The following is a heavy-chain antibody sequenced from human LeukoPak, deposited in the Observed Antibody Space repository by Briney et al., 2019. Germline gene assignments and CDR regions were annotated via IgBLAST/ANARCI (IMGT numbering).Heavy chain of an antibody. CDR1: GFTVSSNY. J-gene: IGHJ3*02. Sequence: GGSLRLSCAASGFTVSSNYMSWVRQAPGKGLELVSIIYSGGSTYYADSVKGRFTISRDNSKNTLYLQMNGLRAEDTAVYYCARSPYYYDGSGYHGAFDIWGQGTMVTVSS. CDR2: IYSGGST. D-gene: IGHD3-22*01. V-gene: IGHV3-53*01. CDR3: ARSPYYYDGSGYHGAFDI.